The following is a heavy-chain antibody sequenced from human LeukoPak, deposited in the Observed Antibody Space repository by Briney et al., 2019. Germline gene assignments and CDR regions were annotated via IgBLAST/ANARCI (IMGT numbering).Heavy chain of an antibody. CDR3: AKGTSSGYYPFDY. V-gene: IGHV3-9*01. CDR2: ISWNSGSI. J-gene: IGHJ4*02. Sequence: GRSLRLSCAASGFTFDDYAMHWVRQAPGKGLEWVSGISWNSGSIGYADSVKGRFTISRDNAKNSLYLQMNSLRAEDTALYYYAKGTSSGYYPFDYWGQGTLVTVSS. CDR1: GFTFDDYA. D-gene: IGHD3-22*01.